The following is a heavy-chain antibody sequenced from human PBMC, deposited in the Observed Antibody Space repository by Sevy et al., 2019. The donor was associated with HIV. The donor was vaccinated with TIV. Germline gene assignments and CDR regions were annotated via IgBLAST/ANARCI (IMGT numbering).Heavy chain of an antibody. CDR2: ISGSGGST. CDR3: AKDIYDFWSGYYGGGYFDY. Sequence: GGSLRLSCAASGFTFSSYAMSWVRQAPGKGLEWVSAISGSGGSTYYAYSVKGRFTISRDNSKNTLYLQMNSLRAEDTAVYYCAKDIYDFWSGYYGGGYFDYWGQGTLVTVSS. V-gene: IGHV3-23*01. D-gene: IGHD3-3*01. CDR1: GFTFSSYA. J-gene: IGHJ4*02.